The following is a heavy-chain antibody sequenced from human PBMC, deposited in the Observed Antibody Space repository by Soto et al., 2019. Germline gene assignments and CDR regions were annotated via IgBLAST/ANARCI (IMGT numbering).Heavy chain of an antibody. CDR3: AKRARPKNPYCSSTSCYAGMDV. CDR1: EVTFSSYG. J-gene: IGHJ6*04. V-gene: IGHV3-30*18. CDR2: ISYDGTNK. Sequence: VLPPRLSCGASEVTFSSYGMHWVRQTQGKGLEWVALISYDGTNKYYADSVKGRFTISRDNSNNTLYLQMNSLRAEDTAVYYCAKRARPKNPYCSSTSCYAGMDVWGKGTTVTVSS. D-gene: IGHD2-2*01.